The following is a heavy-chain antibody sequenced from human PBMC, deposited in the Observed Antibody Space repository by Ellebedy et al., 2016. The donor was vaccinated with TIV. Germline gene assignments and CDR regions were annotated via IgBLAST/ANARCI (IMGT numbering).Heavy chain of an antibody. CDR3: AKATVVRPAEFDY. V-gene: IGHV1-18*01. J-gene: IGHJ4*02. Sequence: ASVKVSCXASGYRFNNYGIGWVRQSPGQGLEWVGWISADTGNRNYAQKLQGRVTLTTDTSTNTAYMELRSLRSDDTAVYFCAKATVVRPAEFDYWGPGTLVTVSS. D-gene: IGHD2-15*01. CDR2: ISADTGNR. CDR1: GYRFNNYG.